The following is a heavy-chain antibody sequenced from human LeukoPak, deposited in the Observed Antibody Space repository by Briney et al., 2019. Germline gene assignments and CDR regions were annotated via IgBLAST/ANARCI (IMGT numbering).Heavy chain of an antibody. CDR3: AKDLKLCSGGSCYATWDAFDI. CDR1: GFTFDDYA. V-gene: IGHV3-9*01. Sequence: GTSLRLSCAASGFTFDDYAMHWVRQAPGKGLEWVSGISWNNGSIGYADSVKGRFTISRYNAKNSLYLQMNSLRAEDTALYYCAKDLKLCSGGSCYATWDAFDIWGQGTMVTVSS. CDR2: ISWNNGSI. D-gene: IGHD2-15*01. J-gene: IGHJ3*02.